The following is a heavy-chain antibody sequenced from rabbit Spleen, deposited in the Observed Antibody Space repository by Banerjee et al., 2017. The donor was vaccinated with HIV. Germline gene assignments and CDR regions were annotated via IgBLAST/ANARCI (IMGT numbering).Heavy chain of an antibody. V-gene: IGHV1S45*01. CDR1: GFSCYYKCV. CDR3: ARDASSSFSSYGMDL. CDR2: IVTGSTRP. Sequence: QEQLVESGGGLVQPEGSLTLTCKASGFSCYYKCVMCWVRQAPGKGLEWIGCIVTGSTRPYSATWAKGRFTCSKTSSTTVTLQMTSLTVADTATYFCARDASSSFSSYGMDLWGPGTLVTVS. J-gene: IGHJ6*01. D-gene: IGHD8-1*01.